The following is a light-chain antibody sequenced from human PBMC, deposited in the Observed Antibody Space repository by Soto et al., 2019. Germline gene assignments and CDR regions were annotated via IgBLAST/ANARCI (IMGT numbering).Light chain of an antibody. CDR2: DVT. Sequence: QSALTQPRSVSGSPGQSVTISCTGTSSDVGGYNYVSWYQQHPGRAPKLMIYDVTKRPSGVPDRFSGSKSGNTASLTISGLQAEDEADYYCCSCADTYTLLYVFGTGTKVTV. CDR3: CSCADTYTLLYV. V-gene: IGLV2-11*01. CDR1: SSDVGGYNY. J-gene: IGLJ1*01.